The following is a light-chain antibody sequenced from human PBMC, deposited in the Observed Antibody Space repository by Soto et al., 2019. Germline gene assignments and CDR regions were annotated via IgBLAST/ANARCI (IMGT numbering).Light chain of an antibody. CDR2: DVN. J-gene: IGLJ1*01. V-gene: IGLV2-14*01. CDR3: SSYTSSSTYV. Sequence: QSVLTQPASVSGSPGQSITISCTGTSSDVGASNYVSWYQQHPAKAPKLIISDVNYRPSGVSNRFSGSKSSNTASLTISVLQVEDEADYYCSSYTSSSTYVFGTGTKVTVL. CDR1: SSDVGASNY.